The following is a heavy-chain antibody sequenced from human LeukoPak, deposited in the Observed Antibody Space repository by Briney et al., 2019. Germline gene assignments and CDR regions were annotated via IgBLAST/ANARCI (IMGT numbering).Heavy chain of an antibody. CDR1: GGSISPFY. CDR3: ARDGRFPPEVLPRYFDY. J-gene: IGHJ4*02. D-gene: IGHD1-26*01. Sequence: SETLSLTCTVSGGSISPFYWSWIRQPPGKGLECIGCTHDRGTTNYGPSLKSRVTISLDTSKKQFSLKVSSVTAADTAVYYCARDGRFPPEVLPRYFDYWGQGTLVTVSS. CDR2: THDRGTT. V-gene: IGHV4-59*01.